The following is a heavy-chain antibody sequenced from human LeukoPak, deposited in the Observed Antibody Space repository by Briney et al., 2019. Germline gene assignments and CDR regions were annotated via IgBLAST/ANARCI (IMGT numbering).Heavy chain of an antibody. CDR2: IYSGGLT. CDR3: VYVDAVMATGGY. D-gene: IGHD5-18*01. J-gene: IGHJ4*02. V-gene: IGHV3-53*04. CDR1: GFTVSSNY. Sequence: GGSLRLSCAASGFTVSSNYMTWVRQAPGKGPEWVSVIYSGGLTHYADSVKGRFTISRHNSKNTLYLQMNSLRVDDTAIYYCVYVDAVMATGGYWGQGTLVTVSS.